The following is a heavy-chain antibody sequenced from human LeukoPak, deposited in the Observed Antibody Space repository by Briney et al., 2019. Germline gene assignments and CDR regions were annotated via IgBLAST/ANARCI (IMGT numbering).Heavy chain of an antibody. J-gene: IGHJ4*02. Sequence: GASVKVSCKASGGTFSSCAISWVRQAPGQGLEWMGGIIPIFGTANYAQKFQGRVTITADESTSTAYMELSSLRSEDTAVYYCASGDMAARSTFDYWGQGTLVTVSS. V-gene: IGHV1-69*13. CDR1: GGTFSSCA. CDR3: ASGDMAARSTFDY. CDR2: IIPIFGTA. D-gene: IGHD6-6*01.